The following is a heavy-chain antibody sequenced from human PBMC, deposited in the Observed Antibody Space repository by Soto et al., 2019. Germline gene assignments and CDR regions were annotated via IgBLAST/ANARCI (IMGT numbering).Heavy chain of an antibody. CDR3: ARGKYTASFDV. J-gene: IGHJ3*01. CDR1: GLTVSGKKY. D-gene: IGHD2-2*02. V-gene: IGHV3-53*01. CDR2: VYDLDGT. Sequence: GGSLRLSCVASGLTVSGKKYMAWVRQAPGKGPEWLSGVYDLDGTYYADSVRGRFTTSIDSSRTTVYLQMRDLRPEDTALYYCARGKYTASFDVPGRGTMVAV.